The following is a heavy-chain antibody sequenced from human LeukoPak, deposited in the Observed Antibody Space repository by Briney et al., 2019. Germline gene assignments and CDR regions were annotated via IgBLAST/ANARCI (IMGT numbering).Heavy chain of an antibody. Sequence: ASVKVSCKVSGYTLTELSMHWVRQAPGKGLEWMGGFDPEDGETIYAQKFQGRVTMTEDTSTDTAYMELSSLRSEDTAVYYCATAYYYGSGSYYHFDYWGQATLVTVSS. CDR2: FDPEDGET. CDR1: GYTLTELS. J-gene: IGHJ4*02. CDR3: ATAYYYGSGSYYHFDY. D-gene: IGHD3-10*01. V-gene: IGHV1-24*01.